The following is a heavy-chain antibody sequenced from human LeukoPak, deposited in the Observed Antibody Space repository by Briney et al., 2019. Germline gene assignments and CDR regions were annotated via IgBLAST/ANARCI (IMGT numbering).Heavy chain of an antibody. Sequence: PSETLSLTCTVSGGSISSYYWSWIRQPPGKGLEWIGYIYYSGSTNYNPSLKSRVTISVDTSKNQFSLKLSSVTAADTAVYYCARGGKYGDYKVDYWGQGTLVTVSS. CDR1: GGSISSYY. CDR3: ARGGKYGDYKVDY. V-gene: IGHV4-59*08. J-gene: IGHJ4*02. D-gene: IGHD4-17*01. CDR2: IYYSGST.